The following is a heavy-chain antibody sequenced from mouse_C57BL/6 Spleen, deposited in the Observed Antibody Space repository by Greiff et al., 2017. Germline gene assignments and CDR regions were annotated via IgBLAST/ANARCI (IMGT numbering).Heavy chain of an antibody. D-gene: IGHD2-5*01. CDR2: IYPGDGDT. J-gene: IGHJ4*01. Sequence: QVQLQQSGPELVKPGASVKISCKASGYAFSSSWMNWVKQRPGKGLEWIGRIYPGDGDTNYNGKFKGKATLTADKSSSTAYMQLSSLTSEDSAVYFCAGGAYYSNHYYAMDYWGQGTSVTVSS. CDR3: AGGAYYSNHYYAMDY. CDR1: GYAFSSSW. V-gene: IGHV1-82*01.